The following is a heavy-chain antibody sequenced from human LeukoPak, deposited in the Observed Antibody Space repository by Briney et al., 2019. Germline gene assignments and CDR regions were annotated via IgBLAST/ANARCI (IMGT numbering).Heavy chain of an antibody. V-gene: IGHV3-7*01. CDR2: MKQDGSET. Sequence: PGGSLRLSCAASGFTFSNYWMSWVRQAPGKGLEWVANMKQDGSETYYVDSVKGRFTISRDNAKNSLYLQMNSLRAEDTAVYYCARDKIVGATHFDYWGQGALVTVS. D-gene: IGHD1-26*01. J-gene: IGHJ4*02. CDR1: GFTFSNYW. CDR3: ARDKIVGATHFDY.